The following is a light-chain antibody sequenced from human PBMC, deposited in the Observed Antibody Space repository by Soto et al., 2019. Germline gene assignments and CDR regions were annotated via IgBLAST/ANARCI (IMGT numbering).Light chain of an antibody. CDR1: QSVGSL. CDR2: DAS. Sequence: EIVLTQSPGTLSLSPGERAILSCRASQSVGSLLAWYQHNPGQAPRLLIFDASYRAAGIPARFRGSGSGTDFTLTIDSLEPEDFATYYCLQHKSYPRTFGQGTKVDIK. V-gene: IGKV3-11*01. J-gene: IGKJ1*01. CDR3: LQHKSYPRT.